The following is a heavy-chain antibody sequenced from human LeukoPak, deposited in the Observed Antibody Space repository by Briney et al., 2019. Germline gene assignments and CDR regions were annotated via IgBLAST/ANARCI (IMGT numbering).Heavy chain of an antibody. V-gene: IGHV1-46*01. CDR2: INPSGGST. CDR3: AREMGATNPQLGY. D-gene: IGHD1-26*01. Sequence: ASVKVSCKASGGTFSSYAISWVRQAPGQGLEWMGIINPSGGSTSYAQKFQGRVTMTRDTSTSTVYMELSSLRSEDTAVYYCAREMGATNPQLGYWGQGTLVTVSS. J-gene: IGHJ4*02. CDR1: GGTFSSYA.